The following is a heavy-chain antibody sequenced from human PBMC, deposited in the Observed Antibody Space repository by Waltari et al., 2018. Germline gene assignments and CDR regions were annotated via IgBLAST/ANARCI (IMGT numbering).Heavy chain of an antibody. Sequence: QLQLQESGPGLVKPSETLSLTCTVSGGSISSSSYYWGWIRQPPGKGLEWIGSIYYRGSTYYNPSLKSRVTISVDTSKNQFSLKLSSVTAADTAVYYCARRDGDYSKTGVDYWGQGTLVTVSS. CDR2: IYYRGST. CDR3: ARRDGDYSKTGVDY. V-gene: IGHV4-39*07. J-gene: IGHJ4*02. D-gene: IGHD4-4*01. CDR1: GGSISSSSYY.